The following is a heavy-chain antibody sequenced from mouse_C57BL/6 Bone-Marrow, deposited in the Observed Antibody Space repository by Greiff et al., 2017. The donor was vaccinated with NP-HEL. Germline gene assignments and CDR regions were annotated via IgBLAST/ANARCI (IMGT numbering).Heavy chain of an antibody. Sequence: EVKVVESGGGLVKPGGSLKLSCAASGFTFSDYGMHWVRQAPEKGLEWVAYISSGSSTIYYADTVTGRFTISRDNAKNTLFLQMTSLRSEDTAMYYCAGERIYDGYFDYWGQGTTLTVSS. V-gene: IGHV5-17*01. D-gene: IGHD2-1*01. CDR3: AGERIYDGYFDY. J-gene: IGHJ2*01. CDR1: GFTFSDYG. CDR2: ISSGSSTI.